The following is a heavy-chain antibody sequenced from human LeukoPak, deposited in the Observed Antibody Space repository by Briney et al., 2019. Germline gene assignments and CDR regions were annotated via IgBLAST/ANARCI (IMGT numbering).Heavy chain of an antibody. Sequence: SETLSLTCTVSGGSISFYYWSWIRQPAGKGLEWIGRIYTSGSTNYNPSLKSRITMSVDTSKNQFSLKLTSVTAADTAVYYCARDLAVAGDDAFDIWGQGTMVTVSS. V-gene: IGHV4-4*07. D-gene: IGHD6-19*01. CDR1: GGSISFYY. CDR3: ARDLAVAGDDAFDI. CDR2: IYTSGST. J-gene: IGHJ3*02.